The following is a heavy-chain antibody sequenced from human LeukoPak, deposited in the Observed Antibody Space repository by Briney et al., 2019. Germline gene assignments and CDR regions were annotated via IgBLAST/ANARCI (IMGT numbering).Heavy chain of an antibody. V-gene: IGHV3-7*01. D-gene: IGHD6-25*01. CDR1: GFTFNVYW. J-gene: IGHJ5*02. CDR3: ARDWQRGRLDP. Sequence: GGSLRLSCVASGFTFNVYWMSWVRQAPGKAPEWVAHIRQDGGEEYYVDSVKGRFTVSRDNAKNSIYLHMDSLRVEDTALYFCARDWQRGRLDPRGQGTRVTVAS. CDR2: IRQDGGEE.